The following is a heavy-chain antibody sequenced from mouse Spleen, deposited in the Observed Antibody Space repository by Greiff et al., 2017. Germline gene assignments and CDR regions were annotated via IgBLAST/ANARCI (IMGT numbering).Heavy chain of an antibody. D-gene: IGHD2-5*01. CDR1: GYTFTDYY. J-gene: IGHJ2*01. CDR2: IYPGSGNT. Sequence: VQLQQSGAELVRPGASVKLSCKASGYTFTDYYINWVKQRPGQGLEWIARIYPGSGNTYYNEKFKGKATLTAEKSSSTAYMQLSSLTSEDSAVYFCARNSNYNYFDYWGQGTTLTVSS. V-gene: IGHV1-76*01. CDR3: ARNSNYNYFDY.